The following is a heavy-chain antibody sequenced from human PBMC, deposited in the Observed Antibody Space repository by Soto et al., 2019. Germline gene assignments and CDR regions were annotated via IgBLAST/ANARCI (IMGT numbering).Heavy chain of an antibody. J-gene: IGHJ5*02. CDR3: ARGRRDGYNYWFDP. Sequence: TLALTCSVSGGAFSSNYWSWIRQPPGKGLEWIGYINYSGINNYKPSLNRRVTISVDTYNTHLSLKLSSVTAADTAVYYCARGRRDGYNYWFDPWGQGTLVTVAS. CDR1: GGAFSSNY. V-gene: IGHV4-59*13. D-gene: IGHD5-12*01. CDR2: INYSGIN.